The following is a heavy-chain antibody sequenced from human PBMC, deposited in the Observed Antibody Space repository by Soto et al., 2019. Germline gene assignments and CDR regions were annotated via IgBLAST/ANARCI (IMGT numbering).Heavy chain of an antibody. D-gene: IGHD1-26*01. V-gene: IGHV4-30-4*01. CDR3: ARGTSGDKVDY. J-gene: IGHJ4*02. CDR1: GASISNGYYS. CDR2: IHSGGTT. Sequence: QVQLQEPGPRLVEPSHTLSLTCTVSGASISNGYYSWSWIRQSPGTGLEWIGHIHSGGTTYSNPSLKRRLTISVDMSKNQFSLKLSSLTAADTAVYYCARGTSGDKVDYWGKGPLFTVSS.